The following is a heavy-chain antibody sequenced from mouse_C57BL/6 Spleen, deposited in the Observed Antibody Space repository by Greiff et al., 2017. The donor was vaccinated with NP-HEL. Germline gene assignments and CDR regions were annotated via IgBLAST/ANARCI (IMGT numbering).Heavy chain of an antibody. V-gene: IGHV5-17*01. CDR2: ISSGSSTI. CDR1: GFTFSDYG. J-gene: IGHJ4*01. Sequence: EVMLVESGGGLVKPGGSLKLSCAASGFTFSDYGMHWVRQAPEKGLEWVAYISSGSSTIYYADTVKGRFTISRDNAKNTLFLQMTSLRSEDTAMYYCARTYYGNLYYAMDYWGQGTSVTLSS. CDR3: ARTYYGNLYYAMDY. D-gene: IGHD2-10*01.